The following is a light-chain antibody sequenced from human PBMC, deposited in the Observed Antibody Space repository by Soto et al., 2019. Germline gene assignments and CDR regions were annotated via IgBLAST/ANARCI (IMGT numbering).Light chain of an antibody. CDR1: QSLIHSDGSTY. J-gene: IGKJ1*01. CDR3: MQGTHWPWT. V-gene: IGKV2-30*02. Sequence: DVVMTQSPLSLPVTLGQPASISCRSSQSLIHSDGSTYLNWFQQRPGQSPRRLIYEVSDRDSGVPDRLSGNGSGTDFTLKISRVEAEDVGVYYCMQGTHWPWTFGQGTEVEIK. CDR2: EVS.